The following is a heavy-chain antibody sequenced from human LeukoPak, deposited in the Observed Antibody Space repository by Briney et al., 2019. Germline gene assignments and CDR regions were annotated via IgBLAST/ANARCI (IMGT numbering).Heavy chain of an antibody. CDR3: ARAGGPLAARPLFDP. V-gene: IGHV1-8*01. CDR2: MNPNSGNT. J-gene: IGHJ5*02. Sequence: GASVKVSCKASGYTFTSYDINWVRQATGQGLEWMGWMNPNSGNTGYVQKFQGRVTITRDTSLSTAYMELSSLRSDDTAVYYCARAGGPLAARPLFDPWGQGTLVTVSS. CDR1: GYTFTSYD. D-gene: IGHD6-6*01.